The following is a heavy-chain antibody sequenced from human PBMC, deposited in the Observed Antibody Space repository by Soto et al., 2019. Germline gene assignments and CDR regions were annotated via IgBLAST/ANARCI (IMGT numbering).Heavy chain of an antibody. J-gene: IGHJ4*02. CDR2: IVVGSGKT. V-gene: IGHV1-58*01. D-gene: IGHD3-16*01. Sequence: GDSVKVSCKASGFTFTSSAVQWVRQARGQRLEWIGWIVVGSGKTNYAQKFQERVTINRDMSTSTAYMELSSLRSEDTAVYYCAAGDSSLKGLARYWGQGNLVTVSS. CDR1: GFTFTSSA. CDR3: AAGDSSLKGLARY.